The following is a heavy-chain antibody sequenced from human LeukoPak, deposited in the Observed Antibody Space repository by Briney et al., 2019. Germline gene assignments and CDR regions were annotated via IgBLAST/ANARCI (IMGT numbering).Heavy chain of an antibody. Sequence: GGSLRLSCAASGFTFSSFEMNWVRQAPGKGLEWVANIKKDGSDKYYVDSVKGRFTISRDNAKSSLYLQMNSLRAEDTAVYYCARDTDYAFGVWGQGTMVTVSS. CDR1: GFTFSSFE. CDR3: ARDTDYAFGV. J-gene: IGHJ3*01. CDR2: IKKDGSDK. V-gene: IGHV3-7*01.